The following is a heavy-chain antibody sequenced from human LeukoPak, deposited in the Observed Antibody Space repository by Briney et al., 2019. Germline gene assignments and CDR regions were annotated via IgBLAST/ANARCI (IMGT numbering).Heavy chain of an antibody. Sequence: PSETLSLTCTVSGGSISSYYWSWIRQPPGKGLEWVGYIYYSGSTNYNPSLKSRVTISVDTSKNQFSLKLSSVTAADTAVYYCARHGDILTGYGDNWFDPWGQGTLVTVSS. CDR3: ARHGDILTGYGDNWFDP. J-gene: IGHJ5*02. V-gene: IGHV4-59*08. D-gene: IGHD3-9*01. CDR1: GGSISSYY. CDR2: IYYSGST.